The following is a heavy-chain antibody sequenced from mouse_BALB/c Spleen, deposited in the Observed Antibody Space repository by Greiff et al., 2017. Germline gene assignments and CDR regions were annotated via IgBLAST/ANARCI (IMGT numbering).Heavy chain of an antibody. CDR2: IYPSDSYT. J-gene: IGHJ2*01. CDR3: TGVDY. CDR1: GYTFTSYW. Sequence: VQLQQSGAELVRPGASVKLSCKASGYTFTSYWINWVKQRPGQGLEWIGNIYPSDSYTNYNQKFKDKATLTVDKSSSTAYMQLSSPTSEDSAVYYCTGVDYWGQGTTLTVSS. V-gene: IGHV1-69*02.